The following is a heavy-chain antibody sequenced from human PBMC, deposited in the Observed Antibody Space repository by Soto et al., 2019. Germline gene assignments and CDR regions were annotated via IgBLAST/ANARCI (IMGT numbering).Heavy chain of an antibody. CDR2: IYYSGST. J-gene: IGHJ4*02. V-gene: IGHV4-59*01. CDR1: GGSISSYY. Sequence: QVQLQESGPGLVKPSETLSLTCTVSGGSISSYYWSWIRQPPGKGLEWIWYIYYSGSTNYNPSLKSRVTISVDTSKNQFSLKLNSVTAADTAVYYCARWYGGSLDYWGQGTLVTVSS. D-gene: IGHD4-17*01. CDR3: ARWYGGSLDY.